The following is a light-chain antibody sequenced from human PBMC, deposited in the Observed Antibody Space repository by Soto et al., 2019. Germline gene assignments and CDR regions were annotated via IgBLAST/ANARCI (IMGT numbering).Light chain of an antibody. V-gene: IGKV1-5*03. CDR1: QTIDTW. Sequence: DIQMTQSPSTLSASGGYTVTITCRSSQTIDTWLAWYQQKPATAPKLLIYKASTLESGVPSRLSGGGAGTEFTITIRSLQADDFATYYCQQYNDLSTFGGGTKVDIK. CDR2: KAS. J-gene: IGKJ4*01. CDR3: QQYNDLST.